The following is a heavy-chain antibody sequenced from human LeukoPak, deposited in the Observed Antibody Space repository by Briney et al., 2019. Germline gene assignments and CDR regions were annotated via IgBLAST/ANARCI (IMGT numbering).Heavy chain of an antibody. J-gene: IGHJ3*02. CDR1: GDSIDRSIYY. D-gene: IGHD3-10*01. Sequence: SETLSLTCSVSGDSIDRSIYYWAWLRQPPGKGLEWIGYIYYSGSTNYNPSLKSRVTISVDTSKNQFSLKLSSVTAADTAVYYCAREGGPGAFDIWGQGTMVTVSS. CDR2: IYYSGST. V-gene: IGHV4-61*01. CDR3: AREGGPGAFDI.